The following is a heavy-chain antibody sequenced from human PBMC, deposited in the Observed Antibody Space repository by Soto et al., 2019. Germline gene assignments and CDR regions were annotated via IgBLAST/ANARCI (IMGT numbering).Heavy chain of an antibody. CDR2: IYYSGST. V-gene: IGHV4-31*03. CDR1: GGSISSSGYY. D-gene: IGHD2-2*02. J-gene: IGHJ5*02. CDR3: VRLRYCSSTTCHRFDP. Sequence: QVQLQESGPGLVKPSQTLSLTCTVSGGSISSSGYYWSWILQHPGKGLEWIGHIYYSGSTYYNPSLKSRVTISVDTSKNQFSLKLSSVTAADTAVYYCVRLRYCSSTTCHRFDPWGQGTLVTVSS.